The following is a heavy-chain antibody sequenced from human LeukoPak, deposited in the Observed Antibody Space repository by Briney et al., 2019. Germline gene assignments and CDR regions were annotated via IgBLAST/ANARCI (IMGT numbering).Heavy chain of an antibody. J-gene: IGHJ6*03. Sequence: GASVRVSCKASGGTFISYAISWVRQAPGQGREWMGGIIPIFGTANYAQKFQGRVTITTDESTSTAYVELSSLRSEDTAVYYCARDLGGGGSSGYYMDVWGKGTTVTVSS. CDR2: IIPIFGTA. CDR1: GGTFISYA. D-gene: IGHD3-10*01. V-gene: IGHV1-69*05. CDR3: ARDLGGGGSSGYYMDV.